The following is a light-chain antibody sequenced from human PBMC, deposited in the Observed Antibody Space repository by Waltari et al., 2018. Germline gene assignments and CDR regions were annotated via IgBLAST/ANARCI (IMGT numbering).Light chain of an antibody. J-gene: IGLJ3*02. CDR2: GDN. CDR1: SLRTYY. V-gene: IGLV3-19*01. CDR3: QSRDSYTDRV. Sequence: SSELTQDPTVSVALRQTVSITCQGDSLRTYYASWYRQRPGQAPILVIYGDNNRPSGIPDRFSTSTSGDTASLTITETQAEDEGDYYCQSRDSYTDRVFGGGTKLTVI.